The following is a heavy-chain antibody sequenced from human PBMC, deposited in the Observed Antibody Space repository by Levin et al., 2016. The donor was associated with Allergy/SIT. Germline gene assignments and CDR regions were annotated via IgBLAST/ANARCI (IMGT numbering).Heavy chain of an antibody. CDR3: ARGYDFSNGYYWYFDL. Sequence: GGSLRLSCAASGFTFSSYVMHWVRQAPGKGLEWVAVIWYDGINKYYEMKNFYGDSVKGRFTISRDNSKNTLFLQMNSLRAEDTAVYYCARGYDFSNGYYWYFDLWGRGTLVTVSS. CDR1: GFTFSSYV. D-gene: IGHD3-3*01. J-gene: IGHJ2*01. V-gene: IGHV3-33*01. CDR2: IWYDGINK.